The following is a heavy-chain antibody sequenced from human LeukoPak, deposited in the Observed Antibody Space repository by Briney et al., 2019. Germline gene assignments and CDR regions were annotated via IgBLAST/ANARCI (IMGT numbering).Heavy chain of an antibody. V-gene: IGHV3-21*01. J-gene: IGHJ4*02. CDR3: AKDMSMVRGVMGYFDY. Sequence: GGSLRLSCAASGFTFSSYSVNWVRQAPGKGLEWVSSISSSTTYKYYAGSVKGRFTISRDNARNSLYLQMNSLRAEDTAVYYCAKDMSMVRGVMGYFDYWGQGTLVTVSS. CDR2: ISSSTTYK. D-gene: IGHD3-10*01. CDR1: GFTFSSYS.